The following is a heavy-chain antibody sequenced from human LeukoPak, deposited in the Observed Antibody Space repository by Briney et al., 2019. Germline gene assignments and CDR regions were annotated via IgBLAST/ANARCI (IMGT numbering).Heavy chain of an antibody. J-gene: IGHJ4*02. CDR1: GGSFSGYY. V-gene: IGHV4-34*01. D-gene: IGHD1-26*01. Sequence: SETLSLTCAVYGGSFSGYYWSWIRQPPGKGLEWIGEINHSGSTNYNPSLKSRVTISVDTSKNQFSLKLSSVTAADTAVYYCAGSRVGVTGVDHWGQGNLVTVSS. CDR3: AGSRVGVTGVDH. CDR2: INHSGST.